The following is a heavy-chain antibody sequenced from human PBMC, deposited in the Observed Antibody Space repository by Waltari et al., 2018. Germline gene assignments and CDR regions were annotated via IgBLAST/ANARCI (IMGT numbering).Heavy chain of an antibody. CDR2: IYQSGST. CDR3: AREGIVVVPAATYYYYYGMDV. D-gene: IGHD2-2*01. V-gene: IGHV4-4*02. Sequence: QVQLQESGPGLVKPSGTLSLTCAVSGGSISSSNWWSWVRQPPGKGLEWIGEIYQSGSTNYNPSLKSRVTISVDKSKNQFSLKLSSVTAADTAVYYCAREGIVVVPAATYYYYYGMDVWGQGTTVTVSS. J-gene: IGHJ6*02. CDR1: GGSISSSNW.